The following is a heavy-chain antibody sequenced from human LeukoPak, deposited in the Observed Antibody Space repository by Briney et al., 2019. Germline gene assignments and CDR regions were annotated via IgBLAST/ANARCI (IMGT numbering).Heavy chain of an antibody. CDR3: ARAALVATIPYYFDY. Sequence: SVKVSCKASGGTFSSYAISWVRQAPGQGLAWMGGIIPIFGTANFAQKFQGRVTITADESTSTAYMELSSLRSEDTAVYYCARAALVATIPYYFDYWGQGTLVTVSS. D-gene: IGHD5-12*01. V-gene: IGHV1-69*01. CDR2: IIPIFGTA. CDR1: GGTFSSYA. J-gene: IGHJ4*02.